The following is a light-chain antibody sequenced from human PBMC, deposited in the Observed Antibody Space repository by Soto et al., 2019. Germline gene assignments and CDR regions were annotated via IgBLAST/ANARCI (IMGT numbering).Light chain of an antibody. Sequence: EIVMTQSPVALSVSPGERAALSCRASQSVGRNFAWYQQRPGQAPRVLIYGTSTRATGVPARFSGSGSGTDCTLTISSLQSEAFAVSYCQQYNNWPYTFGQGTRLEIK. V-gene: IGKV3-15*01. CDR3: QQYNNWPYT. J-gene: IGKJ2*01. CDR2: GTS. CDR1: QSVGRN.